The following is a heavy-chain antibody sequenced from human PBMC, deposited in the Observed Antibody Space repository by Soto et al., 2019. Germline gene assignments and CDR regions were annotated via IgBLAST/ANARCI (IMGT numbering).Heavy chain of an antibody. J-gene: IGHJ4*02. Sequence: QVQLVQSGAEVKKPGSSVKVSCKASGGTFSSYAISWVRQAPGQGLEWMGGIIPLFGTANYAQKFQGRVTITADESTSTADRDLSSLRSEDTAVDYCAREGRGIAAHWGQGTLVTVSS. CDR3: AREGRGIAAH. V-gene: IGHV1-69*01. CDR1: GGTFSSYA. CDR2: IIPLFGTA. D-gene: IGHD6-13*01.